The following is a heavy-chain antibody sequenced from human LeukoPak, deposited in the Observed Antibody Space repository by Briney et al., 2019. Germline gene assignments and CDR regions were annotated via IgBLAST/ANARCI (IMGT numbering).Heavy chain of an antibody. CDR3: ARHTAVPAAIDAFDI. CDR1: GYSFTSYW. Sequence: GESLKISCKGSGYSFTSYWIGWVRQMPGKGLEWMGIIYPGDSDTRYSPSFQGQVTISADKSISTAYRQWSSLKASDTAMYYCARHTAVPAAIDAFDIWGQGTMVTVSS. D-gene: IGHD2-2*01. V-gene: IGHV5-51*01. J-gene: IGHJ3*02. CDR2: IYPGDSDT.